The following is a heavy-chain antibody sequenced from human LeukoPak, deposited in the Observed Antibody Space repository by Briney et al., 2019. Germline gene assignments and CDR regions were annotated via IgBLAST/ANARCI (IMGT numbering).Heavy chain of an antibody. Sequence: GGSLRLSSAASGFTFSSYWMNWARQAPGKGLEWVASINHNGNVNYYVDSVKGRFTISRDHAKNSLYLQMSNLRAEDTAVYFCARGGGLDVWGQGATVTVSS. CDR2: INHNGNVN. V-gene: IGHV3-7*03. CDR1: GFTFSSYW. J-gene: IGHJ6*02. D-gene: IGHD3-16*01. CDR3: ARGGGLDV.